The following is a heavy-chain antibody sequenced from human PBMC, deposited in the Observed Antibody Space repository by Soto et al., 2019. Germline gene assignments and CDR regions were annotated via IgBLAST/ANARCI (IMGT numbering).Heavy chain of an antibody. CDR2: IYYSGST. CDR1: GGSISSGDYY. J-gene: IGHJ6*02. V-gene: IGHV4-30-4*01. CDR3: ARDWEVYAPGPSGMDV. Sequence: SETLSLTCTVSGGSISSGDYYWSWLRQPPGKGLEWIGYIYYSGSTYYNPSLKSRVTISVDTSKNQFSLKLSAVTAADTAVYYCARDWEVYAPGPSGMDVWGQGTTVTVSS. D-gene: IGHD2-8*01.